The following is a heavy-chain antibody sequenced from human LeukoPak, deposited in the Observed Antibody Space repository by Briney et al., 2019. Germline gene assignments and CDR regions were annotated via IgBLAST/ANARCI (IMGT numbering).Heavy chain of an antibody. V-gene: IGHV3-23*01. Sequence: PGASLRLSWAAAGFTFSSYAMSWVRQAPVKGLEWVSHISASGRTTDYADSVKGRFTISRDNSKNTVYLQMNSLRAEDTAVYYCAKLCSGGSCYWNYWGQGTLVTVSS. CDR3: AKLCSGGSCYWNY. D-gene: IGHD2-15*01. CDR1: GFTFSSYA. CDR2: ISASGRTT. J-gene: IGHJ4*02.